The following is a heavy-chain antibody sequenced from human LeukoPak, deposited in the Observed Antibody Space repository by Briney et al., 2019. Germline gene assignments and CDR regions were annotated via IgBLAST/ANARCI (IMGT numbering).Heavy chain of an antibody. D-gene: IGHD3-10*01. Sequence: ASVKVSCKASGYTFTSYGISWVRQAPGQGLEWMGWVSAYNGNTNYAQKLQGRVTMTTDTSTNTAYMELRSLRSDDTAVYYCARDGDYGTGSYYRGCIDSWGQGTPVTVSP. J-gene: IGHJ4*02. V-gene: IGHV1-18*01. CDR2: VSAYNGNT. CDR1: GYTFTSYG. CDR3: ARDGDYGTGSYYRGCIDS.